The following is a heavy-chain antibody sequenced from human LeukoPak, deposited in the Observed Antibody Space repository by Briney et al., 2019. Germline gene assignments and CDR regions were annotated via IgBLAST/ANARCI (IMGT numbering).Heavy chain of an antibody. V-gene: IGHV3-23*01. J-gene: IGHJ3*02. CDR3: ARNILFAFDI. Sequence: QPGGSLRLSCAASGFSFSGYGMSWVRQAPGKGLEWVSGISSSGGSTYYADSVKGRFTISRDNSKNTLYLQVNSLRAEDTAMYYCARNILFAFDIWGQGTMVTVSS. CDR1: GFSFSGYG. CDR2: ISSSGGST.